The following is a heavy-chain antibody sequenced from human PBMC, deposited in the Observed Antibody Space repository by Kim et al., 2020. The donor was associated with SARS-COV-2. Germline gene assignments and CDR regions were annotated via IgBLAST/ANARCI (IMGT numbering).Heavy chain of an antibody. D-gene: IGHD5-12*01. CDR2: T. J-gene: IGHJ4*02. CDR3: ARALRGAYFDY. Sequence: TNYNPSLKSRVTISVDTSENQFSLKLSSVTAADTAVYYCARALRGAYFDYWGQGTLVTVSS. V-gene: IGHV4-34*01.